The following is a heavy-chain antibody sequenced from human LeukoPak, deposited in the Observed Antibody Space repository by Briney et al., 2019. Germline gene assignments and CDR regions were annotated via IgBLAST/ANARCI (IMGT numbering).Heavy chain of an antibody. CDR3: AKDISAGYSSSWGAFDI. J-gene: IGHJ3*02. V-gene: IGHV3-21*04. CDR1: GFTFSSYN. D-gene: IGHD6-13*01. CDR2: ITSSSSYT. Sequence: GGSLRLSCAASGFTFSSYNMNWVRQAPGKGLEWVSSITSSSSYTFYADSAKGRFTISRDNAKNSLYLQMNSLRAEDMALYYCAKDISAGYSSSWGAFDIWGQGTMVTVSS.